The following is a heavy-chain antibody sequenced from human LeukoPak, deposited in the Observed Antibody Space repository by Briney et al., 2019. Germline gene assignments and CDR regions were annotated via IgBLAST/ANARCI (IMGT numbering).Heavy chain of an antibody. CDR1: GFTFSTYW. Sequence: PGGSLRLSCAASGFTFSTYWMHWVRQAPGEGLVWVSQISGVGSGTNYADSVKGRFTISRDNSNNTLYLQMNSLRAEDTAVYYCARHSRGRWYVFDYWGQGTLVTVSS. D-gene: IGHD6-13*01. CDR3: ARHSRGRWYVFDY. CDR2: ISGVGSGT. J-gene: IGHJ4*02. V-gene: IGHV3-74*01.